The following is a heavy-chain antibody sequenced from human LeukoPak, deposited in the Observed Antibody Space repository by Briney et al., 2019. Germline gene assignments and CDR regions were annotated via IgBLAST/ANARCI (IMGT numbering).Heavy chain of an antibody. Sequence: SETLSLTCTVSGGSISSYYWSWIRQPPGKGLEWIGYIYYSGSTNYNPSLKSRVTIDTSKNQFSLKLSSVTAADTAVYYCARADGSGSYYNYYYYYGMDVWGQGTTVTVSS. D-gene: IGHD3-10*01. V-gene: IGHV4-59*01. CDR3: ARADGSGSYYNYYYYYGMDV. CDR2: IYYSGST. CDR1: GGSISSYY. J-gene: IGHJ6*02.